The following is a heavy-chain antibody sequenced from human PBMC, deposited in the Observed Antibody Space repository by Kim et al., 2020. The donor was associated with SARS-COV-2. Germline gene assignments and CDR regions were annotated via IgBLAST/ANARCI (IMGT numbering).Heavy chain of an antibody. D-gene: IGHD3-9*01. CDR3: ETTTSTTGT. V-gene: IGHV3-7*03. Sequence: GGSLRLSCAASGFPCANYWMNWVRQAPGEGLECVASIKQDGSEKYYVDSVKGRFSISRDNAKNSLYLQMNSLRAEDTAVYYCETTTSTTGTWGQGTLVTVSS. CDR2: IKQDGSEK. CDR1: GFPCANYW. J-gene: IGHJ5*02.